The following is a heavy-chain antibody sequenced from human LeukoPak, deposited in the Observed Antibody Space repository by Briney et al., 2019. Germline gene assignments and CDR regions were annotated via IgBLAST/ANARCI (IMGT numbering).Heavy chain of an antibody. J-gene: IGHJ4*02. V-gene: IGHV3-21*01. CDR1: GFTFSSYS. CDR2: ISSSSSYI. D-gene: IGHD3-22*01. Sequence: PGGSLRLSCAASGFTFSSYSMNWVRQAPGKGLEWVSSISSSSSYIYYADSVKGRFTISRDNAKNSLYLQMNSLGAEDTAVYYCASRGSYYYDSSKEDYWGQGTLVTVSS. CDR3: ASRGSYYYDSSKEDY.